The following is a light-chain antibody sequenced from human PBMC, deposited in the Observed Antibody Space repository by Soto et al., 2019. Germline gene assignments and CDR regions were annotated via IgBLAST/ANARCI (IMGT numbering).Light chain of an antibody. Sequence: DIQMTQSPSSLSASVGDRVTITCQASQDISNYLHWYQQKPGKAPTLLIYDASNSETGVPSRFSGSGSGTDFTFFISSLQPEDIATYYCQQNDNLPLTFGGGTKVEIK. J-gene: IGKJ4*01. CDR2: DAS. CDR1: QDISNY. V-gene: IGKV1-33*01. CDR3: QQNDNLPLT.